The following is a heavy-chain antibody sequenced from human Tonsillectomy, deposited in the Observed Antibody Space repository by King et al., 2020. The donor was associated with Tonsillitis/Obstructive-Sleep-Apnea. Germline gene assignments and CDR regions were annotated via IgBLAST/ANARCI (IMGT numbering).Heavy chain of an antibody. V-gene: IGHV4-39*01. CDR1: GGSISSYSDY. CDR3: ARQIGHYDILTGYSQNWFDP. CDR2: IYYSGST. D-gene: IGHD3-9*01. J-gene: IGHJ5*02. Sequence: MQLQESGPGLVKPSETLSLTCTVSGGSISSYSDYWGWIRQPPGKGLEWIGNIYYSGSTYYSPSLKSRVTISVDTSKNQFSLTLTSMTAADTAVYYCARQIGHYDILTGYSQNWFDPWGQGTLVTVSS.